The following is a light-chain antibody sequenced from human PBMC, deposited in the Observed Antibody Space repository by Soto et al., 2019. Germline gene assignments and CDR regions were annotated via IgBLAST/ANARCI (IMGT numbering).Light chain of an antibody. J-gene: IGLJ2*01. CDR2: DVN. V-gene: IGLV2-8*01. CDR1: SSDVGGYHY. Sequence: QSALTQPPSASGSPGQSVTISCTGTSSDVGGYHYVSWYQQHPGKAPNLMIYDVNKRPSGVPDRFSGSKSGNSASLTVSGLQTEDEADYYCSSYSGNDNVVFGGGTKLTVL. CDR3: SSYSGNDNVV.